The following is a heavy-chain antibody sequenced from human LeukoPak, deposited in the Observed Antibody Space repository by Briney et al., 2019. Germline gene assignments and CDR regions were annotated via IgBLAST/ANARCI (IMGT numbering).Heavy chain of an antibody. CDR3: ARGGYSYGFRTFDY. Sequence: PGGSLRLSCAASGFTFSSYSMNWVRQAPGKGLEWVSYIGSSSSTIYYADSVKGRFTISRDNAKNSLYLQMNSLRAEDTAVYYCARGGYSYGFRTFDYWGQGTLVTVSS. CDR2: IGSSSSTI. CDR1: GFTFSSYS. D-gene: IGHD5-18*01. J-gene: IGHJ4*02. V-gene: IGHV3-48*01.